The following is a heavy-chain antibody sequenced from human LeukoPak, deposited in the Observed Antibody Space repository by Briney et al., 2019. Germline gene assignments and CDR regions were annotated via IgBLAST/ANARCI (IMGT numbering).Heavy chain of an antibody. CDR2: IKQDGSEK. J-gene: IGHJ4*02. CDR3: ARGLDCRSTSCYLDN. D-gene: IGHD2-2*01. CDR1: GFTFTKYW. Sequence: GGSLRLSCAASGFTFTKYWMTWVRQAPGKGLEWVANIKQDGSEKFYVDSVKGRFTISRDNAKNSLDLQINSLGAEDTAVYYCARGLDCRSTSCYLDNWGQGTMVTVSS. V-gene: IGHV3-7*01.